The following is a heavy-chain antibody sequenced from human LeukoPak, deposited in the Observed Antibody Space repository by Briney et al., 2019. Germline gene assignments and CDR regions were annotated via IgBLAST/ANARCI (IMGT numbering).Heavy chain of an antibody. D-gene: IGHD4-11*01. V-gene: IGHV3-53*01. CDR3: ARGRRDARTTVTTSDY. J-gene: IGHJ4*02. Sequence: GGSLRLSCAASGFTVSSNYMSWVRQAPGKGLEWVSVIYSGGSTYYADSVKGRFTISRDNSKNTLYLQMNSLRAEDTAVYYCARGRRDARTTVTTSDYWGQGTLVTVSS. CDR2: IYSGGST. CDR1: GFTVSSNY.